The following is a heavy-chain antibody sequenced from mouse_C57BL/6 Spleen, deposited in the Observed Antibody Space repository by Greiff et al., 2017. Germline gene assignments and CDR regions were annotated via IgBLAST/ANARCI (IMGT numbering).Heavy chain of an antibody. V-gene: IGHV1-5*01. D-gene: IGHD1-1*01. CDR2: IYPGNSDT. J-gene: IGHJ1*03. CDR1: GYTFTSYW. CDR3: TRTTTVVENFDV. Sequence: EVKLVESGTVLARPGASVKMSCKTSGYTFTSYWMHWVKQRPGQGLEWIGAIYPGNSDTSYNQKFKGKAKLTAVTSASTAYMELSSLTNEDSAVYYCTRTTTVVENFDVWGTGTTVTVSS.